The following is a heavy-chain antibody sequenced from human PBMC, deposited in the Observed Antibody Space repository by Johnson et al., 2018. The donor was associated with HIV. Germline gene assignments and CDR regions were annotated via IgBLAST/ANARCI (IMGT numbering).Heavy chain of an antibody. CDR1: GFTFSSYA. J-gene: IGHJ3*02. V-gene: IGHV3-23*04. CDR2: ISGRGGST. CDR3: AKDRSTGWYPAFDI. Sequence: VQLVESGGGVVQPGGSLRLSCEASGFTFSSYAMNWVRQAPGKGLEWVSAISGRGGSTYYADSVKGRFTISRDNYKNTLYLQMNSLRAEDTALYYCAKDRSTGWYPAFDIWGQGTMVTVSS. D-gene: IGHD6-19*01.